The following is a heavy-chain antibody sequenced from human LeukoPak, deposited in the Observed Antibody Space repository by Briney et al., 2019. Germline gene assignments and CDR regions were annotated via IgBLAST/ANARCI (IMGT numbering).Heavy chain of an antibody. D-gene: IGHD2/OR15-2a*01. Sequence: GGSLRLSCAASGFTFSSYSMNWVRQAPGKGLEWVSSISSSNSYIYYADSVKGRFTISRDNAKNSLYLQMNSLRAEDTAVYYCARARNRYFDYWGQGTLVTVSS. J-gene: IGHJ4*02. CDR2: ISSSNSYI. V-gene: IGHV3-21*01. CDR1: GFTFSSYS. CDR3: ARARNRYFDY.